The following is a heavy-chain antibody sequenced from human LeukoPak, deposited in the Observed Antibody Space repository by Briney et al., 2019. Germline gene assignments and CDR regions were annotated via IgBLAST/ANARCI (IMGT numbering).Heavy chain of an antibody. CDR3: ARGQSRRFGELFGY. J-gene: IGHJ4*02. D-gene: IGHD3-10*01. Sequence: ALVKVSCKASGYNFTSYDINWVRQATGQGLEWMGWMNPNSGNTGHAQKFQGRVTMTRNTSISTAYMELSSLRSEDTAVYFCARGQSRRFGELFGYWGQGTLVTVSS. V-gene: IGHV1-8*01. CDR2: MNPNSGNT. CDR1: GYNFTSYD.